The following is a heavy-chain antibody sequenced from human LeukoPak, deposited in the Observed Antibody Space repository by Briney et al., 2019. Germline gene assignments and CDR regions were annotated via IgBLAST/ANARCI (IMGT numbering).Heavy chain of an antibody. Sequence: PGGSLRLSCAASGLTFSSYAMSWVRQAPGKGLEWVSAISGSGGSTYYADSVKGRFTISRDNSKNTLYLQMNSLGAEDTAVYYCAKDLRGYSYYGYFDYWGQGTLVTVSS. CDR3: AKDLRGYSYYGYFDY. J-gene: IGHJ4*02. D-gene: IGHD5-18*01. V-gene: IGHV3-23*01. CDR2: ISGSGGST. CDR1: GLTFSSYA.